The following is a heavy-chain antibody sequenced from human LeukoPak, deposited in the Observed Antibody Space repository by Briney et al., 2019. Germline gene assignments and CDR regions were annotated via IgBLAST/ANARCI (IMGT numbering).Heavy chain of an antibody. CDR3: ARERITGTRRAGSYNWFDP. V-gene: IGHV1-46*01. CDR1: GYTFTSYY. D-gene: IGHD1-7*01. J-gene: IGHJ5*02. CDR2: INPSGGST. Sequence: ASVTVSCKASGYTFTSYYMHWVRQAPGQGLEWMGIINPSGGSTSYAQKFQGRVTMTRDTSTSTVYMELSSLRSEDTAVYYCARERITGTRRAGSYNWFDPWGQGTLVTVSS.